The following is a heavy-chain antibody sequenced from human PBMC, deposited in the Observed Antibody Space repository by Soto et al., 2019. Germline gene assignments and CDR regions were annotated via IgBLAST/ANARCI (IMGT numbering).Heavy chain of an antibody. CDR1: GFNFSNAW. V-gene: IGHV3-15*07. Sequence: GGSLRLSCAASGFNFSNAWMNWVRQAPGKGLEWVGRIKSKTDGGTTDYAAPVKGRFTISRDDSKNTLYLQMNSLKTEDTAVYYCTTPYSSSGFDPYYYYGMDVWGQGTTVTVSS. CDR3: TTPYSSSGFDPYYYYGMDV. CDR2: IKSKTDGGTT. J-gene: IGHJ6*02. D-gene: IGHD6-13*01.